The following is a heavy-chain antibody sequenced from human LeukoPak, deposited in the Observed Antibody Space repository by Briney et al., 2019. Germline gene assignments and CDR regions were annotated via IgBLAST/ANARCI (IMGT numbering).Heavy chain of an antibody. V-gene: IGHV3-23*01. CDR1: GLIFSTYA. Sequence: GGSLRLSCATSGLIFSTYALSWVRQAPGKGLEWVSAISGSGGSTYYADSVKGRFTISRDNSKNTLYLQMNSLRAEDTAVYYCAKEVSSGWSRFDYWGQGTLVTVSS. CDR3: AKEVSSGWSRFDY. CDR2: ISGSGGST. D-gene: IGHD6-19*01. J-gene: IGHJ4*02.